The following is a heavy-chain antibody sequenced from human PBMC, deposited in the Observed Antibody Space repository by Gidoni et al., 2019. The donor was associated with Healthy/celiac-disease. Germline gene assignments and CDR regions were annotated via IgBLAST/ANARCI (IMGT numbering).Heavy chain of an antibody. Sequence: VQLLQSGAALNQPGDSLKISCHGSGYSFTTYWIGWVRQMPGKGRAWLGIIYPGDSDTRYSTAVQGQVSIAADKSISTAYLQWSSLKAADTAMYYCARQRRFSGWCGAEKGGFDYWGQGTLVTVSS. J-gene: IGHJ4*02. D-gene: IGHD3-10*01. CDR3: ARQRRFSGWCGAEKGGFDY. CDR2: IYPGDSDT. V-gene: IGHV5-51*01. CDR1: GYSFTTYW.